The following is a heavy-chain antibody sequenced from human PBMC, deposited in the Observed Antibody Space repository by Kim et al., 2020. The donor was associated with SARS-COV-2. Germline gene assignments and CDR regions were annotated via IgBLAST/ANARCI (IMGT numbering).Heavy chain of an antibody. J-gene: IGHJ4*02. CDR2: INPANGDT. V-gene: IGHV1-3*01. D-gene: IGHD6-13*01. CDR3: ARGPAGPDY. CDR1: GYTFTSYV. Sequence: ASVKVSCKASGYTFTSYVMHWVRQAPGQRLEWMGWINPANGDTKYSQNFQGRVTISTETSATIVFMDLKSLTSEDTAVYYCARGPAGPDYWGQGTLVTVS.